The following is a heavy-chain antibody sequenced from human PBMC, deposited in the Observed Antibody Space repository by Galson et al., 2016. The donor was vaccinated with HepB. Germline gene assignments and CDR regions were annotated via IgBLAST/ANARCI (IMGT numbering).Heavy chain of an antibody. CDR3: AKDKRGHSSAWYWYFDY. D-gene: IGHD6-13*01. Sequence: SLRLSCAASGVAFSGYAMAWVRQAPGKGLEWVSGMSDSDDIYYAPTVKGRFTISRDNSKNTVYLQLTSLRAEDTAVYYCAKDKRGHSSAWYWYFDYWGPGTLVRVSS. J-gene: IGHJ4*02. CDR1: GVAFSGYA. CDR2: MSDSDDI. V-gene: IGHV3-23*01.